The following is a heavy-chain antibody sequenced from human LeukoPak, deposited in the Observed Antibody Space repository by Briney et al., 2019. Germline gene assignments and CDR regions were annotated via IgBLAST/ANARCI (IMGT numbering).Heavy chain of an antibody. Sequence: SETLSRTCAVCGGSFGDSYWSWIRQPPGKGLEWIGEINQSGSTNYNPSLKSRVTISVDTSKNQFYLQMNSVTAADTAVYYCARNGWYSFEYCGQGTLVTVSS. D-gene: IGHD6-19*01. CDR2: INQSGST. CDR1: GGSFGDSY. J-gene: IGHJ4*02. CDR3: ARNGWYSFEY. V-gene: IGHV4-34*01.